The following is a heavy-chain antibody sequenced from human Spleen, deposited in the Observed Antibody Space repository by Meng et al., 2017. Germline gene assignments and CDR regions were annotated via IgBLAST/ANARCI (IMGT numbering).Heavy chain of an antibody. CDR2: IYSGGNT. CDR1: GFSVSHNY. D-gene: IGHD5-24*01. CDR3: AKGLDGYNRWGFDC. Sequence: GGSLRLSCAASGFSVSHNYMSWVRQAPGKGLEWVSVIYSGGNTYYADSVKGRFTISRDNSKNTLFVQMNSLRAEDTAVYYCAKGLDGYNRWGFDCWGQGTLVTVSS. V-gene: IGHV3-53*01. J-gene: IGHJ4*02.